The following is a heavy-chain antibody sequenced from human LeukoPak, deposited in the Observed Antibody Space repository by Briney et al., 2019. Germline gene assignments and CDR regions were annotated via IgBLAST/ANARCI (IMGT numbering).Heavy chain of an antibody. CDR1: VLTFSDSA. V-gene: IGHV3-49*04. D-gene: IGHD1-1*01. CDR2: TRSKVYGGTT. Sequence: GRSLRLSCTFSVLTFSDSAVTWVRQAPGKGLEWIGCTRSKVYGGTTEYAASVKGRITISRDEYKSIAYLQMDGLTTEDTAVYFCARGERDFDYWGKGHLVSVSS. CDR3: ARGERDFDY. J-gene: IGHJ4*02.